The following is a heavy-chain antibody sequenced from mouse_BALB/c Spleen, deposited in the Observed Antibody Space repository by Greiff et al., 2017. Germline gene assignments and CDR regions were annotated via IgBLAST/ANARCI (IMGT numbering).Heavy chain of an antibody. CDR3: ARDWLRRGFAY. CDR1: GISITTGNYS. CDR2: IYYSGTI. V-gene: IGHV3-5*02. Sequence: EVKLQESGPSLVKPSQTVSLTCTVTGISITTGNYSWSWIRQFPGNKLEWIGYIYYSGTITYNPSLTSRTTITRDTSKNQFFLEMNSLTAEDTATYYCARDWLRRGFAYWGQGTLVTVSA. D-gene: IGHD2-2*01. J-gene: IGHJ3*01.